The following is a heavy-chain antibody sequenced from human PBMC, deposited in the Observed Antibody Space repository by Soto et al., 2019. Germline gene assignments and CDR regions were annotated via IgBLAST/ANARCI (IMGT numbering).Heavy chain of an antibody. J-gene: IGHJ5*02. D-gene: IGHD5-18*01. V-gene: IGHV1-69*01. CDR2: IIPIFGTA. CDR3: ARDYDTAMVALSWFDP. CDR1: GGTFSSYA. Sequence: QVQLVQSGAEVKKPGSSVKVSCKASGGTFSSYAISWVRQAPGQGLEWMGGIIPIFGTANYAQKFQGRVTITADESTSTAYMELSSLSSEDTAVYYCARDYDTAMVALSWFDPWGQGTLVTVSS.